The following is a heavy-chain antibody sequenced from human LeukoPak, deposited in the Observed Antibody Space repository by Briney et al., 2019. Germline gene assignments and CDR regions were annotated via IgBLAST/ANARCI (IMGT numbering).Heavy chain of an antibody. D-gene: IGHD3-10*01. Sequence: GGSLRLSCTASGFIFSNYAMSWVRQAPGQGLEWVSSIRGSGGSTYYADSVKGRFTISRDNSKNTLYLQMNSLRAGDTALYYCAKNYASGTYYIDYWGQGTLVTVSS. V-gene: IGHV3-23*01. CDR1: GFIFSNYA. CDR3: AKNYASGTYYIDY. J-gene: IGHJ4*02. CDR2: IRGSGGST.